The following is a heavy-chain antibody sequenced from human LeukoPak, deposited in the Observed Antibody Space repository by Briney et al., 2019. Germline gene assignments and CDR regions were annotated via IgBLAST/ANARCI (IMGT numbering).Heavy chain of an antibody. V-gene: IGHV4-59*01. D-gene: IGHD4-17*01. Sequence: SETLSLTCPVSGGSISRYYWSWIRQPPGKGLEWIGYIDYRWSTNYKSTLKCRVTISVDTSKNQFTLKLSSVTAADTAVYYCAKNGDYGLRDAFDIWGQGTMVTVSS. CDR2: IDYRWST. J-gene: IGHJ3*02. CDR1: GGSISRYY. CDR3: AKNGDYGLRDAFDI.